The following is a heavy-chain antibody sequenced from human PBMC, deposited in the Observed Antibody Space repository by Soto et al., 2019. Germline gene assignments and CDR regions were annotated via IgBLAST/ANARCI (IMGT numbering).Heavy chain of an antibody. D-gene: IGHD3-10*01. CDR3: ARVPNVLLWFGEFSAWFDP. V-gene: IGHV4-59*08. CDR2: IYYSGST. Sequence: TSETLSLTCTVSGGSISSYYWSWIRQPPGKGLEWIGYIYYSGSTNYNPSLKSRVTISVDTSKNQFSLKLSSVTAADTAVYYCARVPNVLLWFGEFSAWFDPWGQGTLVTVSS. J-gene: IGHJ5*02. CDR1: GGSISSYY.